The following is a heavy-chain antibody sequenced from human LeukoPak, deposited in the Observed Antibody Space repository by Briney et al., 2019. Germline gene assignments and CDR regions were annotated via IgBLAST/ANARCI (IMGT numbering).Heavy chain of an antibody. CDR1: GGSISSGGYY. CDR3: ARVRVYDFCLEY. V-gene: IGHV4-31*03. Sequence: PSQTLSLTCTVSGGSISSGGYYWSWIRQHPGKGLEWIGYIYYSGSTYYNPSLKSRVTISVDTSKNQFSLKLSSVTAADTAVYYCARVRVYDFCLEYWGQGTLVTVSS. CDR2: IYYSGST. J-gene: IGHJ4*02. D-gene: IGHD3-3*01.